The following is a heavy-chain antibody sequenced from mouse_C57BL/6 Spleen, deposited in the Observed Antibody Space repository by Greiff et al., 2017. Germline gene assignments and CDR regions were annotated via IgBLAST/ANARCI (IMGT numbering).Heavy chain of an antibody. CDR1: GFTFSSYT. J-gene: IGHJ3*01. D-gene: IGHD3-2*02. CDR3: AGHKGSSGLFAY. CDR2: ISGGGGNT. V-gene: IGHV5-9*01. Sequence: EVHLVESGGGLVKPGGSLTLSCAASGFTFSSYTMSWVRQTPEKRLEWVATISGGGGNTYYPDSVKGRFTISRDNAKNTLYLQMVSLRSEDTALYYCAGHKGSSGLFAYWGQGTLVTVSA.